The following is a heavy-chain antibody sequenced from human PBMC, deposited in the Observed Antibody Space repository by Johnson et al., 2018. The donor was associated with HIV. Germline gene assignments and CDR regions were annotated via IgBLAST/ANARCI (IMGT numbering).Heavy chain of an antibody. J-gene: IGHJ3*02. Sequence: VQLVESGGGVVQPGRSLRLSCAASGFTFSSYWMSWVRQAPGKGLEWVSAISASGGSTYYADSVKGRFTISRDNTKNSLYLQMNSLRAEDTALYYCARHTPSAFDIWGQGTMVTVSS. V-gene: IGHV3-23*04. D-gene: IGHD2-2*02. CDR3: ARHTPSAFDI. CDR1: GFTFSSYW. CDR2: ISASGGST.